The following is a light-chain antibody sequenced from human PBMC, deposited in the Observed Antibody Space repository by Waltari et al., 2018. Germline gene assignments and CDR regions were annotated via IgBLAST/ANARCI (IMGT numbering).Light chain of an antibody. Sequence: DIVMTQSPDSLAVSLGERVTINCKSSQSVLYSSNNKNYLAWYQQKPGQPPKLLIYWASTRESGVPDQFSGSGSGTDFTLTISSLQAEDVAVYYCQQYYSAPYTFGQGTKLEIK. V-gene: IGKV4-1*01. CDR1: QSVLYSSNNKNY. J-gene: IGKJ2*01. CDR2: WAS. CDR3: QQYYSAPYT.